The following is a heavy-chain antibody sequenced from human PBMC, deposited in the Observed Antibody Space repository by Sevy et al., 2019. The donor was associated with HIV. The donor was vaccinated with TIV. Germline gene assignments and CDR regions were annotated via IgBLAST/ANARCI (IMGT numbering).Heavy chain of an antibody. CDR2: IKQDGSEK. CDR1: GFTFSSYW. V-gene: IGHV3-7*01. Sequence: GGSLRLSCAASGFTFSSYWMSWVRQAPGKGLEWVANIKQDGSEKYYVDSVKGRFTISRDNAKNSLYLQMNSLRAEDTAVYYCARDLMAVAGNQKKDPHYWGQGTLVTVSS. D-gene: IGHD6-19*01. J-gene: IGHJ4*02. CDR3: ARDLMAVAGNQKKDPHY.